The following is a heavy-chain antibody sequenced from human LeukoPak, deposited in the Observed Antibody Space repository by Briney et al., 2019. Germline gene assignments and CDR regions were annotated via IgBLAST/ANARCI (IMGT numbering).Heavy chain of an antibody. Sequence: GGSLRLSCAASGFTFSNDWMHWVRQAPGEGLVWVSRVNSAGSGTTYADSVKGRFTISRDNAKNTLYLQMNSLRAEDTAVYYSARSYYYGSGSFAFDIWGQGTMVTVSS. CDR2: VNSAGSGT. CDR3: ARSYYYGSGSFAFDI. V-gene: IGHV3-74*03. CDR1: GFTFSNDW. J-gene: IGHJ3*02. D-gene: IGHD3-10*01.